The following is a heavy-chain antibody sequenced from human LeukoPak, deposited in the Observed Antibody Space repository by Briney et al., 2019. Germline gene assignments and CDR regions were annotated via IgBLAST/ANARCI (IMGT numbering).Heavy chain of an antibody. V-gene: IGHV1-69*13. Sequence: ASVKVSCKASGYTFTSYGISWARQAPGQGLEWMGGIIPIFGTANYAQKFQGRVTITADESTSTAYMELSSLRSEDTAVYYCARDTYDILTGYPKLNFDYWGQGTLVTVSS. CDR1: GYTFTSYG. CDR2: IIPIFGTA. D-gene: IGHD3-9*01. CDR3: ARDTYDILTGYPKLNFDY. J-gene: IGHJ4*02.